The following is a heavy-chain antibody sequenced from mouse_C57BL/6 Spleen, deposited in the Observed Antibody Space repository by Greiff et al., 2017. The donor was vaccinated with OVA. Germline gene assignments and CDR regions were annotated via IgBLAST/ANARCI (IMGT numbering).Heavy chain of an antibody. CDR3: ARIPLITTVVATYWYFDV. CDR2: INPNNGGT. Sequence: VQLQQSGPELVKPGASVKISCKASGYTFTDYYMNWVKQSHGKSLEWIGDINPNNGGTSYNQKFKGKATLTVDKSSSTAYMELRSLTSEDSAVYYCARIPLITTVVATYWYFDVWGTGTTVTVSS. D-gene: IGHD1-1*01. V-gene: IGHV1-26*01. J-gene: IGHJ1*03. CDR1: GYTFTDYY.